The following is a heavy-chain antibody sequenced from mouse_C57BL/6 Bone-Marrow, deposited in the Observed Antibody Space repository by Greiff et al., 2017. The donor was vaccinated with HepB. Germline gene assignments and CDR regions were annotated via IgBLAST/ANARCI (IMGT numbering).Heavy chain of an antibody. CDR1: GYSITSGYY. D-gene: IGHD2-3*01. CDR2: ISYDGSN. J-gene: IGHJ2*01. V-gene: IGHV3-6*01. Sequence: VQLQQSGPGLVKPSQSLSLTCSVTGYSITSGYYWNWIRQFPGNKLEWMGYISYDGSNNYNPSLKNRISITRDTSKNQFFLKLNSVTTEDTATYYCAHDLDYWGQGTTLTVSS. CDR3: AHDLDY.